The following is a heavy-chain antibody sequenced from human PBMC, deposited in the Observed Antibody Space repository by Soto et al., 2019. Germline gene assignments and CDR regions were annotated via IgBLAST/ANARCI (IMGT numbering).Heavy chain of an antibody. CDR2: IYYSGST. V-gene: IGHV4-39*01. J-gene: IGHJ4*02. D-gene: IGHD2-2*01. Sequence: SETLSLTCTVSGGSISSSSYYWGWIRQPPGKGLEWIGSIYYSGSTYYNPSLKSRVTISVDTSKNQFSLKLSSVTAADTAVYYCARVNRDVVPAANGGAIDYWGQGTLVTAPQ. CDR1: GGSISSSSYY. CDR3: ARVNRDVVPAANGGAIDY.